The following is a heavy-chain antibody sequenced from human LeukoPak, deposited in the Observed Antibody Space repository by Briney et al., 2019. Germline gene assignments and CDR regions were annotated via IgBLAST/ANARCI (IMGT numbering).Heavy chain of an antibody. CDR2: ISSSGSTI. D-gene: IGHD3-22*01. J-gene: IGHJ3*02. Sequence: HSGGSLRLSCAASGFTFSSYEMNWVRQAPGKGLEWVSYISSSGSTIYYADSVKGRFTISRDNSKNTLYLQMNSLRVEDTAVYYCAKSWNYYDSSGDDALDIWGQGTMVTVSS. CDR1: GFTFSSYE. CDR3: AKSWNYYDSSGDDALDI. V-gene: IGHV3-48*03.